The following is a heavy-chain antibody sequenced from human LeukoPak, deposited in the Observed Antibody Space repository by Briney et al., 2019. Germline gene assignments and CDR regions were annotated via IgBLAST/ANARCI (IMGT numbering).Heavy chain of an antibody. J-gene: IGHJ5*02. Sequence: GGSLRLSCAASGFTFTSYWMHWVRQAPGKGLVWVSRINSDGSRTSYADSVKGRFTISRDNAKNTLYLQMNSLRADDTAVYYCVRETDCTGGSCYLSHWFDPWGQGTLVTVSS. V-gene: IGHV3-74*01. CDR2: INSDGSRT. CDR1: GFTFTSYW. D-gene: IGHD2-15*01. CDR3: VRETDCTGGSCYLSHWFDP.